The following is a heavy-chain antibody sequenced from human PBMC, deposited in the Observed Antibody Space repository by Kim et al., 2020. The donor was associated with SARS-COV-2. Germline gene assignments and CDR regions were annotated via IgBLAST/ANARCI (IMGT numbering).Heavy chain of an antibody. D-gene: IGHD1-7*01. CDR1: GGSISRSSDY. CDR3: ARPSNWNYPIDY. V-gene: IGHV4-39*01. CDR2: IYRSGSPYYNT. J-gene: IGHJ4*01. Sequence: SETLSLTCSVSGGSISRSSDYWGWIRQPPGKGLEWIGTIYRSGSPYYNTHYNPSLESRVTMSVDTSKNQFSLNLSSVTAADTAIYYCARPSNWNYPIDY.